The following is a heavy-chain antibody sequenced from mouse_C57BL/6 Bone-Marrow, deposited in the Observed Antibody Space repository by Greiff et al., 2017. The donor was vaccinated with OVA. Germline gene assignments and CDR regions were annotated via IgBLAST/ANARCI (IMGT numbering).Heavy chain of an antibody. CDR1: GFNIKDDY. D-gene: IGHD2-3*01. J-gene: IGHJ1*03. V-gene: IGHV14-4*01. CDR3: IYDGYFLYFDV. CDR2: IDPENGDT. Sequence: VQLQQSGAELVRPGASVKLSCTASGFNIKDDYMHWVKQRPEQGLEWIGWIDPENGDTEYASKFQGKATITADTSSNTAYLQLSSLTSEDTAVYSCIYDGYFLYFDVWGTGTTVPVSS.